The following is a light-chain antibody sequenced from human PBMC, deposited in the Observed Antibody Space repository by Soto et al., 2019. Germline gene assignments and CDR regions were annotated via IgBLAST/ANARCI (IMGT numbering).Light chain of an antibody. Sequence: DIQMTQSPSTLSASVGDSVTITCRASQSISGWLAWYQQKPGKAPKLLIYKASSLQSGVPSRFSGSGSGTEFTLTISSLQPDDFVTYYCQQYNTYVTFGGGTKVEIK. CDR3: QQYNTYVT. CDR2: KAS. CDR1: QSISGW. V-gene: IGKV1-5*03. J-gene: IGKJ4*01.